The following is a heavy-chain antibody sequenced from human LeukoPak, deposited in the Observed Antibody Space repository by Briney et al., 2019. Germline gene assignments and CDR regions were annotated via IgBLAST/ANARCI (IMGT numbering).Heavy chain of an antibody. CDR1: GFTFSSYA. CDR2: ISGSGGST. J-gene: IGHJ4*02. Sequence: PGGSLRLSCAASGFTFSSYAMSWVRQAAGKGLEWVSAISGSGGSTYYADSVKGRFTISRDNSKNTLYLQMNSLRAEDTAVYYCAKDQYYYDSSGYYYFDYWGQGTLVTVSS. D-gene: IGHD3-22*01. CDR3: AKDQYYYDSSGYYYFDY. V-gene: IGHV3-23*01.